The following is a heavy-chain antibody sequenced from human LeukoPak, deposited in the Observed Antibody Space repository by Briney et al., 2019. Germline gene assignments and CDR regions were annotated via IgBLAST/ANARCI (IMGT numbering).Heavy chain of an antibody. Sequence: ASVKVSCKASGYTFTGYYMRWVRQAPGQGLEWMGWINPNRGGTNYAQKFQGRVTMTRDTSISTAYMELSRLRSDDTAVYYCASIAAAGSEEIDYWGQGTLVTVSS. CDR1: GYTFTGYY. CDR2: INPNRGGT. CDR3: ASIAAAGSEEIDY. V-gene: IGHV1-2*02. J-gene: IGHJ4*02. D-gene: IGHD6-13*01.